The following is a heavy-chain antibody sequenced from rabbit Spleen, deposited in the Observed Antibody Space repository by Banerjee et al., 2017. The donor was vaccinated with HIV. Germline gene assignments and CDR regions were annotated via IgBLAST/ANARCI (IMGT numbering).Heavy chain of an antibody. D-gene: IGHD1-1*01. CDR2: IFTGDYGRT. Sequence: QEQLVESGGGLVQPEGSLTLIYTASGFSFSSGYDMCWVRQAPGKGLEWIACIFTGDYGRTYFASWAKGRFTVSKTSSTTVTLQMTSLTAADTATYFCARDGGSDDYYDLWGQGTLVTV. CDR3: ARDGGSDDYYDL. J-gene: IGHJ4*01. V-gene: IGHV1S45*01. CDR1: GFSFSSGYD.